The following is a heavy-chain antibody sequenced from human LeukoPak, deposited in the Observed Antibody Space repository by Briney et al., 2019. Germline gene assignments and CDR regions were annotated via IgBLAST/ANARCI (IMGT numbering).Heavy chain of an antibody. J-gene: IGHJ4*02. CDR3: ARDRRMWTMITGYFDY. CDR1: GVTFSSYV. CDR2: IIPIFGTA. V-gene: IGHV1-69*13. D-gene: IGHD3-22*01. Sequence: SVKVSCKASGVTFSSYVISWVRQAPGQGLEWMGGIIPIFGTAKYAQKFQGRITITADESTSTAYMELSSLRYEDTAVYYCARDRRMWTMITGYFDYWGQGTLVTVSS.